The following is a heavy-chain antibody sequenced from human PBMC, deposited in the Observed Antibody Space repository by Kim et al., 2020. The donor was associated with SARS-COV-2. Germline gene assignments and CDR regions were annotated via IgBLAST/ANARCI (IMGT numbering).Heavy chain of an antibody. D-gene: IGHD3-22*01. CDR3: ARLLNPDSPSYFDY. J-gene: IGHJ4*02. Sequence: SPSFQGQVTISADKSISTDYLQWSSLKASDTAMYYCARLLNPDSPSYFDYWGQGTLVTVSS. V-gene: IGHV5-51*01.